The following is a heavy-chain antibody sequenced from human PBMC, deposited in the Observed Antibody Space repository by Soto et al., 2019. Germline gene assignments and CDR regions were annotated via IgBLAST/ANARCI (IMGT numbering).Heavy chain of an antibody. Sequence: SETLSLTCTVFGGSISSYYWCWIRQPPGKGLEWIGYIYYSGITNYNPSLKSRVTISVDTSKNQFSLKLSSLRSEDTAIYYCSRGYPPRDQLGNLPGAFWGQGTLVTVSS. CDR3: SRGYPPRDQLGNLPGAF. CDR2: IYYSGIT. CDR1: GGSISSYY. V-gene: IGHV4-59*01. D-gene: IGHD1-1*01. J-gene: IGHJ4*02.